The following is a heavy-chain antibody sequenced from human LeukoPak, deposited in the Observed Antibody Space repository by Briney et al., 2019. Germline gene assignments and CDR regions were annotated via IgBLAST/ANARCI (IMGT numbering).Heavy chain of an antibody. CDR1: GGSISSFY. J-gene: IGHJ4*02. D-gene: IGHD3-10*02. CDR3: ARVVRGGVFDH. V-gene: IGHV4-4*09. CDR2: IYSSGDT. Sequence: SETLSLTCSVSGGSISSFYWNWIRQPPGKGLEWIGDIYSSGDTNYSPSLQSRVTISVDTSKNQFSLQLSSVTAADTAVYYCARVVRGGVFDHWGQGALVTVSS.